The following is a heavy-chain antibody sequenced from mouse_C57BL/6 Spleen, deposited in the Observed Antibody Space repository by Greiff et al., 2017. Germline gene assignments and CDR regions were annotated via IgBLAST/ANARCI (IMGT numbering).Heavy chain of an antibody. CDR1: GYTFTDYE. CDR3: TIGSFTTVVAWYFDD. D-gene: IGHD1-1*01. Sequence: QVQLLQSGAELVRPGASVTLSCKASGYTFTDYEMHWVKQTPVHGLEWIGAIDPETGGTVYNQKFKGKAIVTAAKSSSTAYMEVRSLTSEGSAFDYCTIGSFTTVVAWYFDDWGPGTTVTVSS. CDR2: IDPETGGT. J-gene: IGHJ1*01. V-gene: IGHV1-15*01.